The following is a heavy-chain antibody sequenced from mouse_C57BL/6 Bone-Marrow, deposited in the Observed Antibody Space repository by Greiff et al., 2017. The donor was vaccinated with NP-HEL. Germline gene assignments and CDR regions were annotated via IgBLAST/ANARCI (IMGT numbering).Heavy chain of an antibody. J-gene: IGHJ1*03. CDR3: ARPFYYGSSHWYFDV. CDR2: IRNKANGYTT. Sequence: EVHLVESGGGLVQPGGSLSLSCAASGFTFTDYYMSWVRQPPGKTLEWLGFIRNKANGYTTEYSASVKGRFTISRDNSQSILYLQMNALRAEDSATYYCARPFYYGSSHWYFDVWGTGTTVTVSS. CDR1: GFTFTDYY. D-gene: IGHD1-1*01. V-gene: IGHV7-3*01.